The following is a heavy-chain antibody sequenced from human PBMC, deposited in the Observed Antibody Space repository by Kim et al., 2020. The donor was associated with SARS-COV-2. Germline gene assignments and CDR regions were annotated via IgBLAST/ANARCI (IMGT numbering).Heavy chain of an antibody. D-gene: IGHD2-21*01. V-gene: IGHV1-3*01. CDR2: VNAGSGNT. CDR1: GYTFTSYA. CDR3: ATIPGKVN. Sequence: ASVKVSCKASGYTFTSYAMHWVRQAPGQRLEWMGWVNAGSGNTRYSQKFQGIVTITRDTSASTVLMELSSLTSEDTAVYYCATIPGKVNCGQGTLVTVSS. J-gene: IGHJ4*02.